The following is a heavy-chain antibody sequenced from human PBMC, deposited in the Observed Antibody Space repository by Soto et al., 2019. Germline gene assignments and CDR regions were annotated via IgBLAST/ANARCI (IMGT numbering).Heavy chain of an antibody. Sequence: GGSLRLSCAASGFTFSSYAMSWVRQAPGKGLEWVSYISSSSSYTNYADSVKGRFTISRDNAKNSLYLQMNSLRAEDTAVYYCARARHDYGDPNLGYYFDYWGQGTLVTVSS. CDR2: ISSSSSYT. CDR1: GFTFSSYA. J-gene: IGHJ4*02. CDR3: ARARHDYGDPNLGYYFDY. V-gene: IGHV3-21*05. D-gene: IGHD4-17*01.